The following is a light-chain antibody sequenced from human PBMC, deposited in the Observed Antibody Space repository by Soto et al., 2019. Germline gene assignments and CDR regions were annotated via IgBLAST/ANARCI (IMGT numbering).Light chain of an antibody. Sequence: DIQMTQSPSSLSASVGDRVTITCRASQRISSYLNWYQQKPGKAPKLLIYAASSLQSGVPSRVSGSGSGTDFTLIISSXQPEDFATYYCQQSYSTPLTFGGGTKVDIK. CDR2: AAS. J-gene: IGKJ4*01. CDR1: QRISSY. CDR3: QQSYSTPLT. V-gene: IGKV1-39*01.